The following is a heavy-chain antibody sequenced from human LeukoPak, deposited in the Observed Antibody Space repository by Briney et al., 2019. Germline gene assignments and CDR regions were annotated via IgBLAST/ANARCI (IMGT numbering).Heavy chain of an antibody. CDR1: GFTFDDYA. V-gene: IGHV3-9*01. Sequence: GGSLRLSCAASGFTFDDYAMHWVRQAPGKGLEWVSGISWNSGSIGYADSVKGRFTISRDNAKNSLYLQMNSLRAEDTAVYHCARWDGDYGWFDPWGQGTLVTVSS. J-gene: IGHJ5*02. D-gene: IGHD4-17*01. CDR3: ARWDGDYGWFDP. CDR2: ISWNSGSI.